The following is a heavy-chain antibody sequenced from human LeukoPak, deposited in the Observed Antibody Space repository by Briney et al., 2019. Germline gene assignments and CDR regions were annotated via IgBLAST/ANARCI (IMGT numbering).Heavy chain of an antibody. CDR1: GFTFSSYE. Sequence: GGSLRLSCAASGFTFSSYEMNWVRQAPGKGLEWVSYISSSGSTKYYADSVKGRFTISRDNAKNSLYLQMNSLRAEDTAVYYCASYSSWYDRAAFDIWGQGTMVTVSS. J-gene: IGHJ3*02. D-gene: IGHD6-13*01. CDR2: ISSSGSTK. V-gene: IGHV3-48*03. CDR3: ASYSSWYDRAAFDI.